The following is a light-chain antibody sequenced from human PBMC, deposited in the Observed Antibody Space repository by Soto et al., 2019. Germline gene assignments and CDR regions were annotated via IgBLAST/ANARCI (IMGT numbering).Light chain of an antibody. CDR2: DAS. V-gene: IGKV1-33*01. Sequence: DIQMTQSPSSLSASVGDRVTITCQASQDISNSLNWYQQKPGQAPKLLIYDASNLETGVPSRFSGSGSGTDFTFTISSLQPEDIETYYCQQYDNLPLSFGGGTKVEIK. CDR1: QDISNS. J-gene: IGKJ4*01. CDR3: QQYDNLPLS.